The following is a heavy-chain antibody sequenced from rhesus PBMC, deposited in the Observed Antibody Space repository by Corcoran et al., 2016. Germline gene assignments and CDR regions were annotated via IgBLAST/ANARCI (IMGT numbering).Heavy chain of an antibody. Sequence: EVQLVQSGAEVTQPCASVNISCPASGYPFTAPSLHWFRPAPGQGLEWMGRVDTEDGEADYAQKFQSRVTITADMSTDTAYMELSSLSSEDTAVYYCARGDNFAFNWYFDLWGPGTPITISS. D-gene: IGHD1-26*01. CDR2: VDTEDGEA. J-gene: IGHJ2*01. V-gene: IGHV1-111*02. CDR3: ARGDNFAFNWYFDL. CDR1: GYPFTAPS.